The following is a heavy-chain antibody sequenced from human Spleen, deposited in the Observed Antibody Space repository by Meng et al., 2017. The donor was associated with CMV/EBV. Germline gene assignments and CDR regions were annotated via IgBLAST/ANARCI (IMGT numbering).Heavy chain of an antibody. V-gene: IGHV3-74*01. CDR3: ARELYYYGSATYYNSRYYGLDV. CDR1: GFTFSSDC. CDR2: INSDGSST. Sequence: GGSLRLSCAAAGFTFSSDCMNWVRQAQGKGLVWVSRINSDGSSTSYADSVKGRFTISRDNAKNTLYLHMNSLRAEDTAMYYCARELYYYGSATYYNSRYYGLDVWGQGTTVTVSS. J-gene: IGHJ6*02. D-gene: IGHD3-10*01.